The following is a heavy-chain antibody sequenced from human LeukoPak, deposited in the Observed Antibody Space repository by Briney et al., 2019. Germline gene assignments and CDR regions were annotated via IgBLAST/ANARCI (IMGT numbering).Heavy chain of an antibody. CDR3: ARDVITIFGVVISHDAFDI. CDR1: GGTFSSYA. CDR2: IIPIFGTA. V-gene: IGHV1-69*05. J-gene: IGHJ3*02. D-gene: IGHD3-3*01. Sequence: SVKVSCKASGGTFSSYAISWVRQAPGQGLEWMGGIIPIFGTANYAQKFQGRVTITTDESTSTAYVELSSLRSEDTAVYYCARDVITIFGVVISHDAFDIWGQGTMVTVSS.